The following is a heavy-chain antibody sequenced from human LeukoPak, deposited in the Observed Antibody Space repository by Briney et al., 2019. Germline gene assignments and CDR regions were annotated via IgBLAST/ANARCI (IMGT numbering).Heavy chain of an antibody. J-gene: IGHJ4*02. CDR1: GYSFNSYW. D-gene: IGHD6-19*01. CDR2: IYPDDSDI. Sequence: GESLKISCKGSGYSFNSYWIGWVRQMPGKGLEWMGIIYPDDSDIIDSPFFQGQVTISAGKCISTAYFQCSSLEASESAMYFCARSWVAGYGTVLDGWGQGTLVTAS. CDR3: ARSWVAGYGTVLDG. V-gene: IGHV5-51*01.